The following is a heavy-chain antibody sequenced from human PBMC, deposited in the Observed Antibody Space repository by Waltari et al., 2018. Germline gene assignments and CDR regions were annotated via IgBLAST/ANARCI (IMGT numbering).Heavy chain of an antibody. CDR1: GGSISSYY. J-gene: IGHJ4*02. CDR3: ASFSRGPGGAFFDY. Sequence: QVQLQESGPGLVKPSETLSLTCTVSGGSISSYYWSWIRQPPGKGLEWIGYIYYSGSTNYTPALRRRVTISVDTSKNQFSLKLSSVTAADTAVYYCASFSRGPGGAFFDYWGQGTLVTVSS. V-gene: IGHV4-59*01. D-gene: IGHD3-10*01. CDR2: IYYSGST.